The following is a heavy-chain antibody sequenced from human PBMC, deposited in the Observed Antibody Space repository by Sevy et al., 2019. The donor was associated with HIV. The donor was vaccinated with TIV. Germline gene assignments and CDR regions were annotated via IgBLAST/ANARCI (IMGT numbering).Heavy chain of an antibody. D-gene: IGHD2-15*01. V-gene: IGHV4-39*01. CDR1: GGSISSSSYY. J-gene: IGHJ4*02. Sequence: SETLSLTCTVSGGSISSSSYYWGWIRQPPGRGREGMGRIYYSGSTYSNPSLKSRVTISVDTSKNQFSLKLSSVTAADTAVYYCAGRYCSGGSCYQYYFDYWGQGTLVTVSS. CDR3: AGRYCSGGSCYQYYFDY. CDR2: IYYSGST.